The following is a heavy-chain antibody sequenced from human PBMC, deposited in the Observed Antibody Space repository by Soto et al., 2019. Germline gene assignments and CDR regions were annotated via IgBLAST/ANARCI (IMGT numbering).Heavy chain of an antibody. Sequence: GGSLRLSCAASGFTFSSYAMSWVRQAPGKGLEWVSAISGSGGSTYYADSVEGRFTISRDKADSALFLQMNSLSAEDTAIYYCTSDTFGLRDTWGQGTLVTVSS. CDR3: TSDTFGLRDT. CDR1: GFTFSSYA. V-gene: IGHV3-23*01. J-gene: IGHJ5*02. CDR2: ISGSGGST. D-gene: IGHD3-16*01.